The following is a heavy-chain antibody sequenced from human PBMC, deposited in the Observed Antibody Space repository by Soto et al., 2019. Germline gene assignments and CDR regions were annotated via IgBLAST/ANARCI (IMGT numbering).Heavy chain of an antibody. J-gene: IGHJ3*02. Sequence: ASVKVSCKASGGTFSSYAISWVRQAPGQGLEWMGGIIPIFGTANYAQKFQGRVTITADESTSTAYMELSSLRSEDTAVYYCARDTSPYIAARPPNAFDIWGQGTMVTVSS. CDR3: ARDTSPYIAARPPNAFDI. D-gene: IGHD6-6*01. CDR1: GGTFSSYA. V-gene: IGHV1-69*13. CDR2: IIPIFGTA.